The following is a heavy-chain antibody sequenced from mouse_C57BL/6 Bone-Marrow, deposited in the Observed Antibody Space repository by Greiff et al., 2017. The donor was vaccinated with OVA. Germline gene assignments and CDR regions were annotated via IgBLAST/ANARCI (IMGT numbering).Heavy chain of an antibody. D-gene: IGHD2-1*01. CDR2: INPNNGGT. V-gene: IGHV1-18*01. CDR3: ARLYYVAY. J-gene: IGHJ3*01. Sequence: VQLKESGPELVKPGASVKIPCKASGYTFTDYNMDWVKQSHGKSLEWIGDINPNNGGTIYNQKFKGKATLTVDKSSSTAYMELRSLTSEDTAVYYCARLYYVAYWGQGTLVTVSA. CDR1: GYTFTDYN.